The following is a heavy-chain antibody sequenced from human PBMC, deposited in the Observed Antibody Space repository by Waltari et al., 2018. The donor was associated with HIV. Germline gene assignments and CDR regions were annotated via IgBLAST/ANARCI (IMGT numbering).Heavy chain of an antibody. V-gene: IGHV3-21*02. Sequence: EVQLVDSGGGLVKPGGSLRLSCAASGFTFSDYSMNWVRQSPGKGLGWVSSISSSGSFIYYADSLKGRFTISRDNAQNSMYLQMNNLRADDSAMYYCARDSRGTSWSLNWFDPWGQGTLVTVSS. D-gene: IGHD6-13*01. CDR2: ISSSGSFI. CDR1: GFTFSDYS. CDR3: ARDSRGTSWSLNWFDP. J-gene: IGHJ5*02.